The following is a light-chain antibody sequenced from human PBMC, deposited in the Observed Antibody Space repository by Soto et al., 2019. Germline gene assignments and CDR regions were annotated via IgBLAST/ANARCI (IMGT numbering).Light chain of an antibody. CDR3: QQYAGPPPRT. J-gene: IGKJ1*01. CDR2: GAS. V-gene: IGKV3-20*01. CDR1: QSVSSSY. Sequence: EIVLTQSPGTLSLSPGERASLSCRASQSVSSSYLAWYQQKPAQAPRLLIYGASSRATGIPDRFSGSGSGTEFTLTISRLELEDFAVYYCQQYAGPPPRTFGQGTKVEIK.